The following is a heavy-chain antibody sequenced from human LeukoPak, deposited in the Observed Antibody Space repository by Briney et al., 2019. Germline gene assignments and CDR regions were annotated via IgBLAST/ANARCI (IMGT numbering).Heavy chain of an antibody. V-gene: IGHV4-59*01. CDR1: GRSISNYY. J-gene: IGHJ2*01. Sequence: PSETLSLTCTVSGRSISNYYWSWIRQPPGKGLELIGYIYYSGSTNYNPSLKSRVTISVDTSKNQFSLKLSSVTAADTAVYYCARVYYSSSYDYWYFDLWGRGTLVTVSS. CDR2: IYYSGST. D-gene: IGHD6-13*01. CDR3: ARVYYSSSYDYWYFDL.